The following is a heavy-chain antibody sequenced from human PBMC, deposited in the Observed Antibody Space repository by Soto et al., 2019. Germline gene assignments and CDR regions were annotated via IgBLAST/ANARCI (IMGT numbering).Heavy chain of an antibody. Sequence: QVQLQESGPGLVKPSQTLSLTCTVSGGSISSGCYYWSWIRQHPGKGLEWIGYIYYSGSTYYNPSLKSRVTISVDTSKNQFSLKLSSVTAADTAVYYCAREEGGGYDHRWFDPWGQGTLVTVSS. V-gene: IGHV4-31*03. D-gene: IGHD5-12*01. J-gene: IGHJ5*02. CDR3: AREEGGGYDHRWFDP. CDR2: IYYSGST. CDR1: GGSISSGCYY.